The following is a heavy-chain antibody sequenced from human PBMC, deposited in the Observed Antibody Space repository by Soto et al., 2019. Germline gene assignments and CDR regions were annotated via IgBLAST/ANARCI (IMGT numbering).Heavy chain of an antibody. D-gene: IGHD6-13*01. V-gene: IGHV4-31*01. CDR1: GGSISSGGYY. Sequence: PSETLSLTCTVSGGSISSGGYYWSWIRQHPGKDLEWIGYIYYRGSSYYNPPLKSPVTISVDPSKNQLSLRMSSVTAADTAVYYCVRSSQAYHNGMDAWSQGTTVTVAS. CDR2: IYYRGSS. CDR3: VRSSQAYHNGMDA. J-gene: IGHJ6*02.